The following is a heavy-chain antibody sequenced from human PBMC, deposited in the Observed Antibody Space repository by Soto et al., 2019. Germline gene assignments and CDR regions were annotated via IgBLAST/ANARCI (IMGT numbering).Heavy chain of an antibody. Sequence: QVQLVESGGGVVQPGRFLRLSCAASGFTFSSYAMHWVRQAPGKGLEWVAVISYDGSNKYYADSVKGRFTISRDNSKNTLYLQMNSLRAEDTAVYYCARDPRRRIVVVPAAVDYWGQGTLVTVSS. J-gene: IGHJ4*02. CDR2: ISYDGSNK. CDR1: GFTFSSYA. V-gene: IGHV3-30-3*01. CDR3: ARDPRRRIVVVPAAVDY. D-gene: IGHD2-2*01.